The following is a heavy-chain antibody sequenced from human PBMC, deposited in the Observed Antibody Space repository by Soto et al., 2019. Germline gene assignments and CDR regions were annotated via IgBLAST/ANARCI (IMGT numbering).Heavy chain of an antibody. CDR2: INHSGST. CDR3: ARGPRDSSWGYYYYYMDV. D-gene: IGHD6-13*01. Sequence: QVQLQQWGAGLLKPSETLSLTCAVYGGSFSGYYWSWIRQPPGKGLEWIGEINHSGSTNYNPSLKSRVPISVDTSKNQFSLKLSSVTAADTAVYYCARGPRDSSWGYYYYYMDVWGKGTTVTVSS. V-gene: IGHV4-34*01. CDR1: GGSFSGYY. J-gene: IGHJ6*03.